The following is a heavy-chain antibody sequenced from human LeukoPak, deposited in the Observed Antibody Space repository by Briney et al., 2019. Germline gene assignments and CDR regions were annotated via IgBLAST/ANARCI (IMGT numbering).Heavy chain of an antibody. CDR2: ISGSGGST. V-gene: IGHV3-23*01. CDR1: GFTFSSYG. J-gene: IGHJ4*02. D-gene: IGHD5-12*01. Sequence: GGSLRLSCAASGFTFSSYGMSWVRQAPGKGLEWVSAISGSGGSTYYADSVKGRFTISRDNAKNSLYLQMNSLRAEDTAVYYCARDPRVTDSGYDYPNDYWGQGTLVTVSS. CDR3: ARDPRVTDSGYDYPNDY.